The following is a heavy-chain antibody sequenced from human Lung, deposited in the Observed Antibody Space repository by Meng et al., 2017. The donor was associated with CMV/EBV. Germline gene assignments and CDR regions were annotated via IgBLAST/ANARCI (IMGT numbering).Heavy chain of an antibody. CDR3: ARDPGGYCRNTNCPRWFDP. J-gene: IGHJ5*02. D-gene: IGHD2-2*01. CDR1: GGSISSGDYY. Sequence: TLSLXXTVSGGSISSGDYYWSWIRQHPGKGLEWIGYIYYSGNTYYSPSLKSRVTVSVDTSKNQFSLKLSSVTAADTAVYYCARDPGGYCRNTNCPRWFDPWGHGTXVTVSS. CDR2: IYYSGNT. V-gene: IGHV4-31*03.